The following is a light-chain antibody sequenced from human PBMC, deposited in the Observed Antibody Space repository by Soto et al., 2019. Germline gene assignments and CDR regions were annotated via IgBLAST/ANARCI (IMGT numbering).Light chain of an antibody. V-gene: IGKV1-5*01. CDR1: QDISNW. CDR3: QPYNSYPAT. CDR2: DAS. J-gene: IGKJ1*01. Sequence: DIQMTQSPSTLSASVGDRVTITCRASQDISNWLAWYQQKPGKAPKLLIYDASSLESVVPSRFSGSGSGTKFTLTINSLQPDDSATYYCQPYNSYPATFGQGTKVEIK.